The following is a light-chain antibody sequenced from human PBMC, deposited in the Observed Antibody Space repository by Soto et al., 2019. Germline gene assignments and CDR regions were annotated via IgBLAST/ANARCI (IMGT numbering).Light chain of an antibody. CDR3: QQSYSTPWT. CDR1: QGISSY. CDR2: SAS. V-gene: IGKV1-39*01. J-gene: IGKJ1*01. Sequence: DIQLTQSPCPRSASVGARVTITCRVSQGISSYLNWYRQKPGKVPKLLIYSASNLESGVPSRFSGSESETDFTLSISSLQPEDFATYYCQQSYSTPWTFGQGTKVDIK.